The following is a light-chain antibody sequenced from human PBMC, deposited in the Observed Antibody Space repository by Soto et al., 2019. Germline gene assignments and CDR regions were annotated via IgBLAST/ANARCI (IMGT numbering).Light chain of an antibody. Sequence: EIVLTQSPGTLSLXPGEMATLXXRAIQSVSSSYLAWYQQKPGQAPRLLIYGASSRATGIPDRFSGSGSGTDFTLTISSLRPDDFATYYCQQYNDYSAWTFGQGTKVDVK. CDR3: QQYNDYSAWT. CDR1: QSVSSSY. V-gene: IGKV3-20*01. J-gene: IGKJ1*01. CDR2: GAS.